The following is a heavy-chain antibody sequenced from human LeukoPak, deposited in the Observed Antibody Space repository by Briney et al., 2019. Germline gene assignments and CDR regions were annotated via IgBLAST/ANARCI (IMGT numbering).Heavy chain of an antibody. V-gene: IGHV4-39*07. D-gene: IGHD3-10*01. CDR3: AREEFGTYHYYYCLDV. CDR1: GGSISSSSYY. J-gene: IGHJ6*03. Sequence: DPSETLSLTCTVSGGSISSSSYYWGWIRQPPGKGLEWIGSIYYSGSTYYNPSLKSRVTMSLDTSKNQASLKLSSVTAADTAVYFCAREEFGTYHYYYCLDVWGKGTTVTVSS. CDR2: IYYSGST.